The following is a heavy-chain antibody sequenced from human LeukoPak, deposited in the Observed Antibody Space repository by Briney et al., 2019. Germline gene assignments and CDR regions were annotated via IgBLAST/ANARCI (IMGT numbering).Heavy chain of an antibody. CDR3: AKELYYYDSSGTGGDY. V-gene: IGHV3-23*01. CDR2: ISGSGGST. Sequence: GGSLRLSCAASGFTVSSNYMSWVRQAPGKRLEWVSAISGSGGSTYYADSVKGRFTISRDNSKNTLYLQMNSLRAEDTAVYYCAKELYYYDSSGTGGDYWGQGTLVTVSS. D-gene: IGHD3-22*01. J-gene: IGHJ4*02. CDR1: GFTVSSNY.